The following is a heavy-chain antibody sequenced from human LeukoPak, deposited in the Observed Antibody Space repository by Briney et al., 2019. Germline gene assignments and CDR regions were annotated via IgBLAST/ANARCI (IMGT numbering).Heavy chain of an antibody. CDR1: GGSISSGDYY. Sequence: PSETLSLTCTVSGGSISSGDYYWSWIRQPPGKGLEWIGYIYYSGSTYYNPSLKSRVTMSVDTSKNQFSLKLSSVTAADTAVYYCARSGYYYDSSGYYSFDYWGQGTLVTVSS. D-gene: IGHD3-22*01. V-gene: IGHV4-30-4*01. J-gene: IGHJ4*02. CDR2: IYYSGST. CDR3: ARSGYYYDSSGYYSFDY.